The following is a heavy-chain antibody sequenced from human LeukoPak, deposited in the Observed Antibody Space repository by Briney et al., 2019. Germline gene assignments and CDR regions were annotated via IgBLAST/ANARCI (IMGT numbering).Heavy chain of an antibody. D-gene: IGHD5-24*01. V-gene: IGHV4-59*01. Sequence: SETLSLTCTVSGGFISHSYWSWIRQPPGKGLEWIGYIYYSGSTNYNPSLKSRVTISVDTSKNQFFLKLSSVTAADTAVYYCATDPARDGYNYFNYWGQGTLVTVSS. CDR3: ATDPARDGYNYFNY. CDR2: IYYSGST. CDR1: GGFISHSY. J-gene: IGHJ4*02.